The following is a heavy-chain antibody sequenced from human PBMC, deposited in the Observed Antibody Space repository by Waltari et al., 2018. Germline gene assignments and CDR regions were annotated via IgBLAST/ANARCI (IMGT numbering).Heavy chain of an antibody. J-gene: IGHJ6*02. V-gene: IGHV4-39*01. CDR2: SYQPGTT. D-gene: IGHD3-10*01. CDR1: GGSIDSSSYY. Sequence: QLQLQESGPGLVKPSETLSLTCTVPGGSIDSSSYYWGWIRQSPGKGLEWSGTSYQPGTTYGKPALKVRVTLSIDTSKNQFSLKLSSVIATDTAVYYCAGLSSTSTGNYYYGLDVWGQGTTVTVSS. CDR3: AGLSSTSTGNYYYGLDV.